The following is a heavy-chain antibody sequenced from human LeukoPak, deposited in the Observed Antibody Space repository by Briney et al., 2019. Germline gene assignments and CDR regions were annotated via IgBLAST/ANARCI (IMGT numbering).Heavy chain of an antibody. CDR3: TRVGYIDEGIDY. CDR2: IKHDGGEQ. D-gene: IGHD5-24*01. CDR1: GFTFSDYW. J-gene: IGHJ4*02. Sequence: PGGSLRLSCAASGFTFSDYWMSWVRQAPGKGLEWVANIKHDGGEQYYVDSLKGRFTISKDNAKNSLYLQMNSLRAEDTAIYYCTRVGYIDEGIDYWGQGTLVTVSS. V-gene: IGHV3-7*04.